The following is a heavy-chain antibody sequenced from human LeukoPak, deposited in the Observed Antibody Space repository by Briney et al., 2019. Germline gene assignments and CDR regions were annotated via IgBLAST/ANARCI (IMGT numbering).Heavy chain of an antibody. J-gene: IGHJ6*03. CDR1: GGSIRSSSYY. CDR3: ARDSKTYYYYYMDV. CDR2: IFYTGRT. Sequence: PSETLSLTCTVSGGSIRSSSYYWGWIRQPPGKGLEWIGSIFYTGRTYYNPSLKSRVTISVDTSKNQFSLKLSSVTAADTAVYYCARDSKTYYYYYMDVWGKGTTVTVSS. V-gene: IGHV4-39*07.